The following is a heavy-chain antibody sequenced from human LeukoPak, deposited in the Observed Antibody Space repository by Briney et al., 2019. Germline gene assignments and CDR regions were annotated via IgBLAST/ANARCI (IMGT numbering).Heavy chain of an antibody. D-gene: IGHD3-22*01. CDR3: ATYYYDSSGYPTDAFDI. Sequence: ASVTVSCKASGYTFTGYYMHWVRQAPGQGLEWMGWINPNSGGTNYAQKFQGRVTMTRDTSISTAYMELSRLRSDDTAVYYCATYYYDSSGYPTDAFDIWGQGTMVTVSS. CDR1: GYTFTGYY. V-gene: IGHV1-2*02. CDR2: INPNSGGT. J-gene: IGHJ3*02.